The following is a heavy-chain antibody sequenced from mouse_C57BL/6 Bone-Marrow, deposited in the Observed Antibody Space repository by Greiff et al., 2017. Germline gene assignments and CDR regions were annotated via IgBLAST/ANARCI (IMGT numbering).Heavy chain of an antibody. CDR3: ARDHPYYYGSFDY. CDR2: INYDGSST. CDR1: GFTFSDYY. Sequence: EVKVVESEGGLVQPGSSMKLSCTASGFTFSDYYMAWVRQVPEKGLEWVANINYDGSSTYYLDSLKSRFIISRDNAKNILYLQMSSLKSEDTATYYCARDHPYYYGSFDYWGQGTTLTVSS. D-gene: IGHD1-1*01. V-gene: IGHV5-16*01. J-gene: IGHJ2*01.